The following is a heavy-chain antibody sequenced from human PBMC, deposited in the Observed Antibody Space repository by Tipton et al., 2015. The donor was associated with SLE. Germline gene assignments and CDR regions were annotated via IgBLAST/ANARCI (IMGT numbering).Heavy chain of an antibody. Sequence: LRLSCAVSGYSISSGYYWGWIRQPPGKGLEWIGSIYHSGSTYYNPSLKSRVTISVDTSKNQFSLKLSSVTAADTAVYYCASSDYYDSRYFDYWGQGTLVTVSS. V-gene: IGHV4-38-2*01. J-gene: IGHJ4*02. D-gene: IGHD3-22*01. CDR3: ASSDYYDSRYFDY. CDR1: GYSISSGYY. CDR2: IYHSGST.